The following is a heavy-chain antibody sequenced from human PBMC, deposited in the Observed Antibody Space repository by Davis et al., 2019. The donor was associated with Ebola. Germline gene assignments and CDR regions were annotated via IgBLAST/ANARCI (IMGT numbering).Heavy chain of an antibody. Sequence: GESLKISCAASGFTFSSYSMNWVRQAPGKGLEWVSSISSSSSYIYYADSVKGRFTISRDNAKNSLYLQMNSLRAEGTAVYYCASQVVAAIDYWGQGTLVTVSS. CDR3: ASQVVAAIDY. V-gene: IGHV3-21*01. J-gene: IGHJ4*02. CDR1: GFTFSSYS. CDR2: ISSSSSYI. D-gene: IGHD5-12*01.